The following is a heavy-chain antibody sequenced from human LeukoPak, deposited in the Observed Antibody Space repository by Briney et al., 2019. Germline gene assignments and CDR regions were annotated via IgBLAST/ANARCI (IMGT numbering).Heavy chain of an antibody. CDR3: ARRASDDTYYFDY. D-gene: IGHD3-9*01. J-gene: IGHJ4*02. V-gene: IGHV4-38-2*02. CDR1: GYSINSGFY. CDR2: INHSGST. Sequence: SETLSLTCTVSGYSINSGFYWGWIRQPPGKGLEWIGEINHSGSTNYNPSLKSRVTISVDTSKNQFSLKLSSVTAADTAVYYCARRASDDTYYFDYWGQGTLVTVSS.